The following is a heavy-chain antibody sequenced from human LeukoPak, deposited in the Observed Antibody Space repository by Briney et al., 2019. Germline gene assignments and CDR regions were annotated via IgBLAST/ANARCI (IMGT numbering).Heavy chain of an antibody. CDR3: ARGSSTNWFDP. V-gene: IGHV3-7*01. D-gene: IGHD6-19*01. CDR2: IKEDGSQI. CDR1: GFAFRTYW. Sequence: GGSLRLSCAASGFAFRTYWMSWVRQAPGKGLEWVANIKEDGSQIDYVDSVRGRFTIFRDNAKNSLFLQMNSLRAEDTAVYYCARGSSTNWFDPWGQGTLVSVPS. J-gene: IGHJ5*02.